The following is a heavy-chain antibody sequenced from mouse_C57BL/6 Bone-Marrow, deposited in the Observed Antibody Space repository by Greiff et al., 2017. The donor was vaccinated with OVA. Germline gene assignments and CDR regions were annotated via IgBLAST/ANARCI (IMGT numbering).Heavy chain of an antibody. D-gene: IGHD1-1*01. CDR3: ARENYCGSSYVYAMDY. V-gene: IGHV7-1*01. CDR1: GFTFSDFY. Sequence: EVNLVESGGGLVQSGRSLRLSCAPSGFTFSDFYMEWVRQAPGKGLEWIAASRNKANDYTTEYSASVKGRFIVSRDTSQSILYLQMNALRAEDTAIYYCARENYCGSSYVYAMDYWGQGASDTVST. J-gene: IGHJ4*01. CDR2: SRNKANDYTT.